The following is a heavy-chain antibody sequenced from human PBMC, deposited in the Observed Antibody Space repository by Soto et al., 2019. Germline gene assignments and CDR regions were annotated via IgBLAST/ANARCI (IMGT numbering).Heavy chain of an antibody. D-gene: IGHD2-21*02. CDR3: ASGVVTANPAVGY. CDR2: IIPILGIA. CDR1: GGTFSSYT. J-gene: IGHJ4*02. V-gene: IGHV1-69*02. Sequence: QVQLVQSGAEVKKPGSSVKVSCKASGGTFSSYTISWVRQAPGQGLEWMGRIIPILGIANYAQKFQGRVTITADKSTSTAYMELSSLRSEYTAVYYCASGVVTANPAVGYWGQGTLVTVSS.